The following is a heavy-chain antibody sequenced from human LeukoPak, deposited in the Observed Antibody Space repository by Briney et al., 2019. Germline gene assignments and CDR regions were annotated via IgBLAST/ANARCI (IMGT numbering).Heavy chain of an antibody. Sequence: SQTLSLTCAVSGGSISSGGYSWSWIRQPPGKGLEWIGYIYHSGSTYYNPSLKSRVTISVDRSKNQFSLKLSSVTAADTAVYYCARDSPRYFDYWGQGTLVTVSS. J-gene: IGHJ4*02. CDR3: ARDSPRYFDY. CDR1: GGSISSGGYS. CDR2: IYHSGST. V-gene: IGHV4-30-2*01.